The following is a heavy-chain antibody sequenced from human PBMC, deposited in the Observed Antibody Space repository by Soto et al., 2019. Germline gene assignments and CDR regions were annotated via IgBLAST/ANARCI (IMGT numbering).Heavy chain of an antibody. Sequence: SETLSLTCTVSGGTINSGGYYWTWIRQNPGKGLECIGYIYYTGSATYNPSLRSRLTISVDTSKNQFSLRLTSVTAADTAVYYCARIRSSSGFRHFDYWGQGTPVTVSS. J-gene: IGHJ4*02. V-gene: IGHV4-31*03. CDR3: ARIRSSSGFRHFDY. CDR1: GGTINSGGYY. CDR2: IYYTGSA. D-gene: IGHD3-22*01.